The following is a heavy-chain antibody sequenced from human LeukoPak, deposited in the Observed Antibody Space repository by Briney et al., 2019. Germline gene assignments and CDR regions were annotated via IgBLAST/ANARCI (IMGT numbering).Heavy chain of an antibody. J-gene: IGHJ4*02. CDR3: AREGAAGPFDY. Sequence: GGSLRLSCAASGFTFSSYWMSWVRQAPGKGLEWVANIKQDGSERYYVDSVKGRFTISRDNAKNSLYLQMNSLRAEDTAVYYCAREGAAGPFDYWGQGTLVTVSS. CDR1: GFTFSSYW. D-gene: IGHD6-13*01. V-gene: IGHV3-7*01. CDR2: IKQDGSER.